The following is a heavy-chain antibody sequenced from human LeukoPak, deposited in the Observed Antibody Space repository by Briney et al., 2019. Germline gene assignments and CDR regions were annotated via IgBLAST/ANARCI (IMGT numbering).Heavy chain of an antibody. V-gene: IGHV3-30*18. J-gene: IGHJ6*04. CDR3: AKRISSDYYYGMDV. D-gene: IGHD6-6*01. CDR1: GFTFSSYG. Sequence: GGSLRLSCAASGFTFSSYGMHWVRQAPGKGLEWVAVISYDGSNKYYADSVKGRFTISRDNSKNTLYLQMNSLRAEDTAVYYCAKRISSDYYYGMDVWGKGTTVTVSS. CDR2: ISYDGSNK.